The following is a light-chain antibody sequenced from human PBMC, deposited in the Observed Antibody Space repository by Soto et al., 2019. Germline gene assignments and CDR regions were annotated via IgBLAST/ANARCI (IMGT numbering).Light chain of an antibody. CDR3: SSYAGSNKGV. Sequence: QSALTQPPSASGSPGQSVTISCTGTTSDVGGYTYVSGYQRNPGKAPKLMINEVSKRPSGVPDRFSGSKSGNTASLTVSGLQAEDEADYYCSSYAGSNKGVFGGGTKLTVL. J-gene: IGLJ2*01. CDR2: EVS. V-gene: IGLV2-8*01. CDR1: TSDVGGYTY.